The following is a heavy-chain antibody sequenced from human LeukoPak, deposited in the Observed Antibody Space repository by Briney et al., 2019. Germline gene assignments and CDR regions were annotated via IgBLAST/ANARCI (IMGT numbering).Heavy chain of an antibody. CDR1: GGSISSSSYY. J-gene: IGHJ3*02. CDR3: ASGGYDFWSGYFPHDAFDI. CDR2: IYYSGST. V-gene: IGHV4-39*01. D-gene: IGHD3-3*01. Sequence: SETMSLTCTVSGGSISSSSYYWGWIRQPPGKGLEWIGSIYYSGSTYYNPSLKSRVTISVDTSKNQFSLKLSSVTAADTSVYYCASGGYDFWSGYFPHDAFDICGQGTMVTVSS.